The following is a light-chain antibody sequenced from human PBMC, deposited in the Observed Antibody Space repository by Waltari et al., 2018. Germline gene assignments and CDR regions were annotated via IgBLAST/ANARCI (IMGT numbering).Light chain of an antibody. Sequence: ELVLTQSPATLSLSPGQRGTLPCRASQNVGGNLAWYQQKPGQAPRLLIYDASNRATGIPARFSGSGSGTDFTLTISSLEPEDFAVYYCQQRRTWPSITFGQGTRLDI. J-gene: IGKJ5*01. CDR2: DAS. CDR1: QNVGGN. CDR3: QQRRTWPSIT. V-gene: IGKV3-11*01.